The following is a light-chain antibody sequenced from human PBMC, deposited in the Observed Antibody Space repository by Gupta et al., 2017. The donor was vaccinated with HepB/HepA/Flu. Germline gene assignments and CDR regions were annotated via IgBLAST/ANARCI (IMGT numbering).Light chain of an antibody. CDR1: SSDVGGNNY. Sequence: SALTQPRSVSGSPGQSVTSTCTGTSSDVGGNNYVSWYHQQPGKAPKLMIYDVSKRRSGVPDRFFGSKSGSTASLTISGLQAEDEADYYCYSDAGSNTFYVFGGGTKLTVL. CDR3: YSDAGSNTFYV. V-gene: IGLV2-11*01. CDR2: DVS. J-gene: IGLJ2*01.